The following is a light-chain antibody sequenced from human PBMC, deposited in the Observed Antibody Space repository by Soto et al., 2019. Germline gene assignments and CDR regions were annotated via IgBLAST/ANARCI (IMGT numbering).Light chain of an antibody. CDR3: QQYNNWPDT. V-gene: IGKV3-15*01. Sequence: EIVMTQSPATLSVSPGERATLSCRASQSVSSNLAWYQQKPGQAPRLLIYGASTRATGIPARFSGSGSGTELTLTISSLQSEDFAVYYCQQYNNWPDTFGGGTKVEIK. J-gene: IGKJ4*01. CDR2: GAS. CDR1: QSVSSN.